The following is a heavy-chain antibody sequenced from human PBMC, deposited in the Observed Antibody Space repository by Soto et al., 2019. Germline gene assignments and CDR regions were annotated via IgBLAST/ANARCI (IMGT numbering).Heavy chain of an antibody. J-gene: IGHJ6*03. CDR2: ITYSGST. CDR3: ARTPIGEKQLGRYYYYMDV. V-gene: IGHV4-39*01. CDR1: GGSISSSSYY. D-gene: IGHD6-6*01. Sequence: QLQLQESGPGLVKPSETLSLTCTVSGGSISSSSYYWGWIRQPPGKGLEWIGSITYSGSTYYNPSLKRLVTVSVDTSKHPLCRKLNSVAAADTAVYSFARTPIGEKQLGRYYYYMDVWGKGTKVTVCS.